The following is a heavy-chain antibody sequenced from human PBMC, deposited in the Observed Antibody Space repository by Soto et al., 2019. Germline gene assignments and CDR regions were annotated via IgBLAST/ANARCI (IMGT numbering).Heavy chain of an antibody. D-gene: IGHD2-2*01. CDR3: ARADCGSTSCSLGFDP. Sequence: QVQLAQSGAEVRKPGASVKVSCKASGYIFSHYTIHWVRQAPGQRLEWMGWIDAGDGNTEYSQNFQGRVTITSDTSARTVYMELSSLGSEDTAVYYCARADCGSTSCSLGFDPWGQGTLVTVSS. CDR2: IDAGDGNT. V-gene: IGHV1-3*01. J-gene: IGHJ5*02. CDR1: GYIFSHYT.